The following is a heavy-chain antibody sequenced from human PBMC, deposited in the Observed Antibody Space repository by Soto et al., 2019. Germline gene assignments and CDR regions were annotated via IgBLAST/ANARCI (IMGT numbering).Heavy chain of an antibody. J-gene: IGHJ6*02. Sequence: SETLSLTCTVSGGSISSGGYYWSWIRQHPGKGLEWIGYIYYSGSTYYNPSLKSRVTISVDTSKNQFSLKLSSVTAADTAVYYCARDLVVVAAPLYYYYGMDVWGQGTTVT. CDR1: GGSISSGGYY. V-gene: IGHV4-31*03. CDR3: ARDLVVVAAPLYYYYGMDV. CDR2: IYYSGST. D-gene: IGHD2-15*01.